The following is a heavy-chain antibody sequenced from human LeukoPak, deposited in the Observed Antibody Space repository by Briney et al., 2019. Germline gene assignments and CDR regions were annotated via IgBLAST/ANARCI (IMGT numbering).Heavy chain of an antibody. D-gene: IGHD3-3*01. CDR1: GYTFTIYG. J-gene: IGHJ6*03. CDR2: ISAYNGNT. V-gene: IGHV1-18*01. Sequence: ASVKVSCKASGYTFTIYGISWVRQAPGQGLEWMGGISAYNGNTNNAQKLQGRVTMTTDTSTSTAYMELRSLRSDDTAVYYCARVLTPGITIFGVVIMNYYYYMDVWGKGTTVTVSS. CDR3: ARVLTPGITIFGVVIMNYYYYMDV.